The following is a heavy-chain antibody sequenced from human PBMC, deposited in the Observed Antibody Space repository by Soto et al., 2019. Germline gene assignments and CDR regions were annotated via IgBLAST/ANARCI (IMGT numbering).Heavy chain of an antibody. V-gene: IGHV4-30-4*01. Sequence: PSETLSLTCTVSGGSISSGDYYWSWIRQPPGKGLEWIGYIYYSGSTYYNPSLKSRVTISVDTSKNQFSLELSSVTAADTAVYYCARGTSLPLYDSSGCYFDYWGQGTLVTVSS. CDR2: IYYSGST. CDR3: ARGTSLPLYDSSGCYFDY. J-gene: IGHJ4*02. D-gene: IGHD3-22*01. CDR1: GGSISSGDYY.